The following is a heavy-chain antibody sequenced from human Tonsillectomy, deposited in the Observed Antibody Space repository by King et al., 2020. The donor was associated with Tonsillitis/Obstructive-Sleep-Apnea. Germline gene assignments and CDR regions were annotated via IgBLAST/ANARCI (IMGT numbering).Heavy chain of an antibody. CDR2: VIPTLGII. CDR1: GGTFSSYV. Sequence: VQLVQSGAEVKKTGSSVKVSCKASGGTFSSYVISWVRQAPGQGLEWLGRVIPTLGIIRYAQKFQGRVTISADKSTTTAYMELSSLRSEDTAVYYCARGGTGRGSWGYNWFDSWGQGTLVTVSS. CDR3: ARGGTGRGSWGYNWFDS. D-gene: IGHD3-10*01. J-gene: IGHJ5*01. V-gene: IGHV1-69*04.